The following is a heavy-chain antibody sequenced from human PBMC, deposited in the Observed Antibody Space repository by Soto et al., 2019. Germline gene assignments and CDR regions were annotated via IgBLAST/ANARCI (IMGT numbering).Heavy chain of an antibody. CDR3: ARAPSWWYFDL. CDR1: GFTFSSYS. CDR2: ISSISSTI. V-gene: IGHV3-48*01. J-gene: IGHJ2*01. Sequence: GGSLRLSCAASGFTFSSYSINWVRQAPGKGLEWVSYISSISSTIYYADSVKGRFTISRDNAKNSLYLQMNSLRAEDTAVYYCARAPSWWYFDLWGRGTLVTVSS.